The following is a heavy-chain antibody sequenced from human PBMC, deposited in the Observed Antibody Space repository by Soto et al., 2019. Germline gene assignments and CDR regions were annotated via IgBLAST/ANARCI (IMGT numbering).Heavy chain of an antibody. D-gene: IGHD6-19*01. CDR2: ISYDGSNK. V-gene: IGHV3-30-3*01. Sequence: GGSLRLSCAASGFTFSSYAMHWVRQAPGKGLEWVAVISYDGSNKYYADSVKGRFTISRDNSKNTLYLQMNSLRAGDTAVYYCARHLNSSGWYGYYYYGMDVWGQGTTVTVSS. J-gene: IGHJ6*02. CDR1: GFTFSSYA. CDR3: ARHLNSSGWYGYYYYGMDV.